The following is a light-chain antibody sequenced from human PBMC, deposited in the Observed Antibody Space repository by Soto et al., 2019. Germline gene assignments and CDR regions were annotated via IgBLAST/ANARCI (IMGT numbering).Light chain of an antibody. CDR1: QGISNE. J-gene: IGKJ1*01. CDR2: GAS. V-gene: IGKV1-6*01. Sequence: IQMTQSPSSLSASVGDRVTITCRASQGISNELGWYQQRPGKAPKVLIYGASNLKSGVPSRFSGSASGTDFTRTISSMQNEDFAPYYCLQDYTYPWTFGQGTKVEMK. CDR3: LQDYTYPWT.